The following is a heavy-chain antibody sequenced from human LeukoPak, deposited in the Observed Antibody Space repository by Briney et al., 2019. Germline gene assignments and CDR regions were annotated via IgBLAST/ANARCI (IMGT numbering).Heavy chain of an antibody. V-gene: IGHV3-23*01. J-gene: IGHJ4*02. CDR1: GFTFSSYP. CDR2: ISGSGGNT. D-gene: IGHD2/OR15-2a*01. CDR3: AKERPQTTSFDY. Sequence: GGSLRLSCAASGFTFSSYPMNWVRQAPGKGLEWVSTISGSGGNTYYADSVKGRFTISRDNSKNTLYLQMNSLRAEDTAIYYCAKERPQTTSFDYWGQGTLVTVPS.